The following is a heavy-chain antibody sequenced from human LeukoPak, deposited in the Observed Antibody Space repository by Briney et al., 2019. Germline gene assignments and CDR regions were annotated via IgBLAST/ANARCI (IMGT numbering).Heavy chain of an antibody. D-gene: IGHD6-13*01. Sequence: SLQSSTQAACYCSTSYWISWRRPPPGGSVGWRGIIYHSDCNTRYRPSLQGQVTISVDTSINTSSLQWSSITAADTALYYCARHAIAGGGAYDWFDHWGQGTLVTVSS. CDR3: ARHAIAGGGAYDWFDH. J-gene: IGHJ5*02. V-gene: IGHV5-51*01. CDR2: IYHSDCNT. CDR1: CYCSTSYW.